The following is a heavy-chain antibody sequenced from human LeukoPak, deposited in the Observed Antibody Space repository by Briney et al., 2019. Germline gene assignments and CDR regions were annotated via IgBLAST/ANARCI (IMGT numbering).Heavy chain of an antibody. Sequence: PSETLSLTCTVSGGSFSSYYWSWIRQPPGKGLEWIGYIYYSGGTNYNPSLNSRVTISVDTSKNQFSLKLSSVTAADTAMYYCARMAYGGSYAFDIWGQGTMVTVFS. J-gene: IGHJ3*02. D-gene: IGHD4-23*01. CDR1: GGSFSSYY. CDR3: ARMAYGGSYAFDI. CDR2: IYYSGGT. V-gene: IGHV4-59*08.